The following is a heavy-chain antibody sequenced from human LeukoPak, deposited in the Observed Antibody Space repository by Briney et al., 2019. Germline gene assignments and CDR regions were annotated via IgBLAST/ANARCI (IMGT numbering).Heavy chain of an antibody. Sequence: GGSLRLSCAASGFTFSSYAMSWVRQAPGKGLEWVSAISGSGGSTYYADSVTGRFTISRDNSKNTLYLQMNSLRAEDTAVYYCKYYYDSSGYYLSFDYWGQGTLVTVSS. J-gene: IGHJ4*02. CDR1: GFTFSSYA. CDR3: KYYYDSSGYYLSFDY. V-gene: IGHV3-23*01. D-gene: IGHD3-22*01. CDR2: ISGSGGST.